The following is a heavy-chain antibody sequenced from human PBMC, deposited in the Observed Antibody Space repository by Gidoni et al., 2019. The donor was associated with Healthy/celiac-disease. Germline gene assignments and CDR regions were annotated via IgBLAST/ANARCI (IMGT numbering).Heavy chain of an antibody. J-gene: IGHJ5*02. Sequence: QVQLQESGPGLVKPSETLSLTCAVSGYSISSGYYCGWLRQPPGKRLAWIGSIYHRGSTYYNPSLKSRVTISVDTSKNQFSLKLSSVTAADTAVYYCARTPIAAAGIGGVFGANWFDPWGQGTLVTVSS. CDR2: IYHRGST. V-gene: IGHV4-38-2*01. D-gene: IGHD6-13*01. CDR3: ARTPIAAAGIGGVFGANWFDP. CDR1: GYSISSGYY.